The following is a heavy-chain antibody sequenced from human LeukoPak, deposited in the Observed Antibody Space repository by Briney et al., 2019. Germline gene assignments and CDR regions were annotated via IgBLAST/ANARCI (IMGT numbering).Heavy chain of an antibody. D-gene: IGHD4-17*01. V-gene: IGHV3-30*18. CDR2: ISYDGSNK. J-gene: IGHJ4*02. CDR1: GFTFSSYG. CDR3: AKAKDYGDYHYFDY. Sequence: GGSLRLSCAASGFTFSSYGMHWVRQAPGKGLEWVAVISYDGSNKYYADSVKGRFTISRDNSKNTLYLQMNSLRAEDTAVYYCAKAKDYGDYHYFDYWGQGTLVTVSS.